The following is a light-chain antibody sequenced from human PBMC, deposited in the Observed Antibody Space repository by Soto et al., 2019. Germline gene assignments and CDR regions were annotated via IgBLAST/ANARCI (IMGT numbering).Light chain of an antibody. CDR3: CSYAGSYYV. J-gene: IGLJ1*01. V-gene: IGLV2-11*01. Sequence: QSALTQPRSVSGSPGQSVTISCTGTSSDVGGYNYVSWYQQHPGKAPKLMIYDVSKRPSGVPDRFSGSKSGNTASLTISVHQAEDEADYYCCSYAGSYYVFGTGTKLTVL. CDR2: DVS. CDR1: SSDVGGYNY.